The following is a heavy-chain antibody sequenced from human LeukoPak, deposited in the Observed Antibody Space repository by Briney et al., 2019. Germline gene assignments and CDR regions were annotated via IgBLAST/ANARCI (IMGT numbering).Heavy chain of an antibody. J-gene: IGHJ5*02. CDR1: GYTFTSYA. D-gene: IGHD4-17*01. CDR2: INAGNGNT. CDR3: ARDVPHDYGDYDNWFDP. V-gene: IGHV1-3*01. Sequence: ASVKVSCKASGYTFTSYAMHWVRQAPGQRLEWMGWINAGNGNTKYSQKFQGRVTMTRDTSTSTVYMELSSLRSEDTAVYYCARDVPHDYGDYDNWFDPWGQGTLVTVSS.